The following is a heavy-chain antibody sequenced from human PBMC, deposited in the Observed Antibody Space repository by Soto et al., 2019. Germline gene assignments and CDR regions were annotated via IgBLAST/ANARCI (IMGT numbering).Heavy chain of an antibody. CDR2: ISATGIST. V-gene: IGHV3-23*01. J-gene: IGHJ4*01. CDR3: ARDKDTSSWTGFDF. D-gene: IGHD1-1*01. Sequence: EAQLLESGGGLIQPGGSLRLSCAASGFTFATYAMSWVRQAPGKGLEWVSAISATGISTHYADSVKGRVTISRDNSANTLSLEMSSLTAEDTAVYYCARDKDTSSWTGFDFWGHGTLVTVSS. CDR1: GFTFATYA.